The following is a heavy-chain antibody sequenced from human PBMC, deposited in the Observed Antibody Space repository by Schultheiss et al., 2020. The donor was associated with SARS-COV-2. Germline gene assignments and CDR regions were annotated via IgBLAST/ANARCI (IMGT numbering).Heavy chain of an antibody. CDR1: GFPFDDYV. J-gene: IGHJ4*02. D-gene: IGHD3-22*01. V-gene: IGHV3-23*01. CDR3: GRGPGGYTSYFDY. CDR2: ISGSGGST. Sequence: GGSLRLSCTASGFPFDDYVMHWVRQAPGKGLEWVSAISGSGGSTYYADSVKGRFTISRDNIRNTLYLQMNRLRPEDTAVYYCGRGPGGYTSYFDYWGQGTLVTVSS.